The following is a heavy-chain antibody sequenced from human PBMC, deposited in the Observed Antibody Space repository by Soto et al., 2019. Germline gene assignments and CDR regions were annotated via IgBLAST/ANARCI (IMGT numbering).Heavy chain of an antibody. CDR1: GFTFSSHG. CDR3: AKEFRHDKWFFSN. CDR2: IGYDGRVS. V-gene: IGHV3-30*18. Sequence: QVQLVESGGGVVQPGGSLRLSCAVSGFTFSSHGMQWVRQAPGKGLEWVAVIGYDGRVSHHADSVKGRFTVSRGNSKGPLYLQMNRLRGEDPAVYFCAKEFRHDKWFFSNWGQGPLVTVPS. J-gene: IGHJ1*01. D-gene: IGHD3-22*01.